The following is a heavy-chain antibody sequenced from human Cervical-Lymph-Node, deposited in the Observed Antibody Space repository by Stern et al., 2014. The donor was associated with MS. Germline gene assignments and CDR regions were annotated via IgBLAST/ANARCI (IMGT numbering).Heavy chain of an antibody. CDR1: GGSISSGNYY. D-gene: IGHD3-3*01. J-gene: IGHJ4*02. V-gene: IGHV4-31*03. CDR3: ARGSREVLLPRFYFDY. CDR2: LYQSGST. Sequence: QVQLLESGPGLVKPSQTLSLTCTVSGGSISSGNYYWSWIRQHPGQGLEWNGSLYQSGSTYNNPPLKSRVTTSIDTSKNQFSLKLSSVTAADTAVYYCARGSREVLLPRFYFDYWGQGTLVTVSS.